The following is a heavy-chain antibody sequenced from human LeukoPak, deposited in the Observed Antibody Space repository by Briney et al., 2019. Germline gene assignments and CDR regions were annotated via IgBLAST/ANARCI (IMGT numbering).Heavy chain of an antibody. CDR1: GYTFTSYD. V-gene: IGHV1-3*01. CDR3: ARGPFSYYDSSGYPNFDY. D-gene: IGHD3-22*01. Sequence: GASVKVSCKASGYTFTSYDINWVRQAPGQRLEWMGWINAGNGNTKYSQKFQGRVTITRDTSASTAYMELSSLRSEDTAVYYCARGPFSYYDSSGYPNFDYWGQGTLVTVSS. CDR2: INAGNGNT. J-gene: IGHJ4*02.